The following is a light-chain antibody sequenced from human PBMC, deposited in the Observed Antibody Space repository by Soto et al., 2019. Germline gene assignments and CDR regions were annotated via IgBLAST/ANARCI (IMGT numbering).Light chain of an antibody. CDR3: HQYDSYPWT. J-gene: IGKJ1*01. V-gene: IGKV1-5*03. CDR2: KAS. CDR1: QSISNW. Sequence: DIQMTQSPSTLSASGGDRVIITCRASQSISNWLAWYQQKPGKAPRLLIYKASRLENGVPSRFSGSGSGTEFTLTISSLQPDDFASYYCHQYDSYPWTFGQGTKVEIK.